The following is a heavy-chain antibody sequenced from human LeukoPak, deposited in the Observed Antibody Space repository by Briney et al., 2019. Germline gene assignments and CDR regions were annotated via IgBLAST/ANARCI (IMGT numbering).Heavy chain of an antibody. CDR1: GFTFSNYG. D-gene: IGHD2-15*01. J-gene: IGHJ4*02. Sequence: PGGSLRLSCAASGFTFSNYGMHWVRQAPGKGLEWVAIISYEGSIKYYADSVKGRFTISRDNSNNTLYLQMNSLRAEDTAIYYCAKSGARYCTGGSCYFDYWGQGTLVTVSS. CDR3: AKSGARYCTGGSCYFDY. V-gene: IGHV3-30*18. CDR2: ISYEGSIK.